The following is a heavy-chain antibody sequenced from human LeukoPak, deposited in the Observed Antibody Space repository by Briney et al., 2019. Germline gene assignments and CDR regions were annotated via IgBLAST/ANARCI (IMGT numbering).Heavy chain of an antibody. Sequence: GGSLRLSCAASGFTLNNCAMTWVRQAPGKGLEWVSSISAAGGSTYYADFVKGRFTVSRDNSKNTLFLQINSLRAEDTAVYYCAKLGEYTTSPGDSWGQGTLVTVSS. CDR3: AKLGEYTTSPGDS. CDR2: ISAAGGST. D-gene: IGHD2/OR15-2a*01. J-gene: IGHJ4*02. V-gene: IGHV3-23*01. CDR1: GFTLNNCA.